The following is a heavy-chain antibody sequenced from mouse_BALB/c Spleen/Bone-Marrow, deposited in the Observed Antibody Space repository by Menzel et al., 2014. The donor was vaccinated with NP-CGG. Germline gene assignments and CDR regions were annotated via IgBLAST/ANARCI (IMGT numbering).Heavy chain of an antibody. J-gene: IGHJ2*01. CDR2: VSPGDGDT. CDR3: ARVYYGNFDH. V-gene: IGHV1-80*01. CDR1: GYAFSTYW. D-gene: IGHD2-1*01. Sequence: QVQLQQPGAELVRPGSSVKISCKASGYAFSTYWMNWVKQRPGQGLEWIGQVSPGDGDTNYNGKFRGKATLTADKSSSTAYIQLSSLTSEDSAVYFCARVYYGNFDHWGQGTTLTVSS.